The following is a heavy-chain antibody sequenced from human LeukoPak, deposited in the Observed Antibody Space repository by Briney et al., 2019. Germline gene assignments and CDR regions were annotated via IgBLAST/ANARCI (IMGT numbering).Heavy chain of an antibody. D-gene: IGHD6-19*01. V-gene: IGHV4-39*07. J-gene: IGHJ4*02. CDR1: GGSISSSSYY. Sequence: PSETLSLTCTVSGGSISSSSYYWGWIRQPPGKGLEWIGSIYYSGSTYYNPSLKSRVTISVDTSKNQFSLKLSSVTAADTAVYYCARLAVAGMGYWGQGTLVTVSS. CDR3: ARLAVAGMGY. CDR2: IYYSGST.